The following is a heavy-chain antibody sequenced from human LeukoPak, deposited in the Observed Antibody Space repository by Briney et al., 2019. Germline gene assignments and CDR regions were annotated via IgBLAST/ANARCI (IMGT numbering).Heavy chain of an antibody. D-gene: IGHD3-3*01. CDR2: IFYSGST. CDR3: AREGPAGYYDFWSGSTKGRPSTKLDY. J-gene: IGHJ4*02. CDR1: GGSISSGGYY. Sequence: PSETLSLTCTVSGGSISSGGYYWSWIRQHPGKGLEWIGYIFYSGSTYYNPSLKSRVTISVDTSKNQFSLKLSSVTAADTAVYYCAREGPAGYYDFWSGSTKGRPSTKLDYWGQGTLVTVSS. V-gene: IGHV4-31*03.